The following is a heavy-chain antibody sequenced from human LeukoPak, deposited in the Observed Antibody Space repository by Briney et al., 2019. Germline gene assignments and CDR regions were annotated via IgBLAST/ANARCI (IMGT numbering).Heavy chain of an antibody. Sequence: GGSLRLSCAASGFTFSSYTGFWVRQAPGKGLEYVSAISNNGGSTYYANSAKGRFTISRDNSKNTLYLQMGSLRAEDMAVYYCAKSVHIVVVPAAIPTDYWGQGTLVTVSS. J-gene: IGHJ4*02. CDR2: ISNNGGST. CDR1: GFTFSSYT. V-gene: IGHV3-64*01. D-gene: IGHD2-2*01. CDR3: AKSVHIVVVPAAIPTDY.